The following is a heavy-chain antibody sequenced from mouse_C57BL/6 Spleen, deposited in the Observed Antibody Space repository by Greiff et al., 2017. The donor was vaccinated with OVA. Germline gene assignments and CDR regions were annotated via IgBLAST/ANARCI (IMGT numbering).Heavy chain of an antibody. V-gene: IGHV5-17*01. D-gene: IGHD2-2*01. Sequence: EVQLKESGGGLVKPGGSLKLSCAASGFTFSDYGMHWVRQAPGKGLEWVAYISSGSSTIYYADTVKGRFTISRDNAKNTLFLQMTSLRSEDTAMYYCARQWLRRSAMDYWGQGTSVTVSS. CDR2: ISSGSSTI. J-gene: IGHJ4*01. CDR3: ARQWLRRSAMDY. CDR1: GFTFSDYG.